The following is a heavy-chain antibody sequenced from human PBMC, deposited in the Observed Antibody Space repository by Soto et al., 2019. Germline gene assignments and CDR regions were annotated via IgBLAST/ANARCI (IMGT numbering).Heavy chain of an antibody. D-gene: IGHD3-3*01. CDR2: IKSKTDGGTT. Sequence: GGSLRLSCAASGFTFSNAWMNWVRQAPGKGLEWVGRIKSKTDGGTTDYAAPVKGRFTISRDDSKNTLYLQMNSLKTEDTAVYYCTTDRGPPPSYYDFWSGYYRHWGQGTLVTVSS. CDR1: GFTFSNAW. J-gene: IGHJ4*02. CDR3: TTDRGPPPSYYDFWSGYYRH. V-gene: IGHV3-15*07.